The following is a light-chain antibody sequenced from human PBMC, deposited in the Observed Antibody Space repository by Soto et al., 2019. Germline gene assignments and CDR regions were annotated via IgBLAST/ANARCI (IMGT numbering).Light chain of an antibody. CDR2: QAS. V-gene: IGKV1-5*03. CDR3: QQYSSHST. Sequence: RVTITCRASQGTSSYLAWYQQKPGKAPKLLIYQASSLENGVPSRFSGSASGTDFSLTISSLQPDDFATYYCQQYSSHSTFGQGTKVDIK. CDR1: QGTSSY. J-gene: IGKJ1*01.